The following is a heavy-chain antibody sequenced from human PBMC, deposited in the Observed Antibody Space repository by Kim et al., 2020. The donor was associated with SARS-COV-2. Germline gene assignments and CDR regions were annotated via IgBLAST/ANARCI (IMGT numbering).Heavy chain of an antibody. CDR2: INSDGTST. D-gene: IGHD3-22*01. Sequence: GGSLRLSCAASGFTFNDYGINWVRQAPGKGLVWVCGINSDGTSTSYADSVKGRFTISRDNAKNTLYLQMNSLRAEDTALYHCATDSAYGFHRDFEYWGEG. J-gene: IGHJ4*02. CDR3: ATDSAYGFHRDFEY. CDR1: GFTFNDYG. V-gene: IGHV3-20*01.